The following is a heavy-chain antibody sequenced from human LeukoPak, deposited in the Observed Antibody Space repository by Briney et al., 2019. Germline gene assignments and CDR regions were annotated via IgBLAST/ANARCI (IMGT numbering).Heavy chain of an antibody. CDR2: INHSGST. CDR3: ARGITKPDPIVEVPAAFRVAQAFDY. J-gene: IGHJ4*02. V-gene: IGHV4-34*01. CDR1: DGSFSDYS. D-gene: IGHD2-2*01. Sequence: SETLSLTCAVYDGSFSDYSWNWIRQPPGKGLEWIGEINHSGSTTYNPSLKNRVTISVDTSKNQFSLKVTSVTAADTAVYYCARGITKPDPIVEVPAAFRVAQAFDYWGQGTLVTVSS.